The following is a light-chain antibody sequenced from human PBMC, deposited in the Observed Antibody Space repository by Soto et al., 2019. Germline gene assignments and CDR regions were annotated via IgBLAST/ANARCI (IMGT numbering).Light chain of an antibody. CDR1: QSLVCCYRKND. J-gene: IGKJ3*01. V-gene: IGKV2-29*03. Sequence: DIVMTQAPPSLSVTPGRPASISCKSNQSLVCCYRKNDLSWYDQKAGQSPQRLIYEVSKRLPGVPARFTGSGSATDFTLTISRVEAEDVGIYYCQQCANLPLTFGPGTRVDI. CDR3: QQCANLPLT. CDR2: EVS.